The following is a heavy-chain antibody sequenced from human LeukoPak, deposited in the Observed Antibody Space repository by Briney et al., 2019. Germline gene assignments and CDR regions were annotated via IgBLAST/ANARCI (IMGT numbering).Heavy chain of an antibody. J-gene: IGHJ6*03. V-gene: IGHV3-53*01. Sequence: GGSLRLSCAASGFTVSSNYMSWVRQAPGKGLEWVSVIYSGGSTYYADSVKGRFTISRDNSKNTLYLQMNSLRAEDTAVYYCASATPRNYGSGRYYDYYYMDVWGKGTTVTISS. CDR3: ASATPRNYGSGRYYDYYYMDV. D-gene: IGHD3-10*01. CDR1: GFTVSSNY. CDR2: IYSGGST.